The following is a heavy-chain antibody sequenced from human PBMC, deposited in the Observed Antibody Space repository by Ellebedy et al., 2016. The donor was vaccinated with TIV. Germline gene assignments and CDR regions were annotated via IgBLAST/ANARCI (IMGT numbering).Heavy chain of an antibody. CDR2: ISYDGSNK. J-gene: IGHJ6*02. Sequence: GESLKISXAASGFTFSSYGMHWVRQAPGKGLEWVAVISYDGSNKYYADSVKGRFTISRDNSKNTLYLQMNSLRAEDTAVYYCAITGDPNYYYGMDVWGQGTTVTVSS. CDR3: AITGDPNYYYGMDV. D-gene: IGHD7-27*01. CDR1: GFTFSSYG. V-gene: IGHV3-30*03.